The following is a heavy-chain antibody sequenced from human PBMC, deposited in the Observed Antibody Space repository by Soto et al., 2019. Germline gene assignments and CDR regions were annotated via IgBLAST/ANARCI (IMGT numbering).Heavy chain of an antibody. CDR1: GLSFGGYY. CDR2: INHSVNT. V-gene: IGHV4-34*01. Sequence: PSETLCLTCSIYGLSFGGYYWSLILQPPVKGLEWIGEINHSVNTNYNPSLKSRVTVSVDTSNNQFSLKLNSVTAAYTALYYCASSGPAVINGLYYPDMEVRGQGHPVNVSS. D-gene: IGHD2-2*01. CDR3: ASSGPAVINGLYYPDMEV. J-gene: IGHJ6*03.